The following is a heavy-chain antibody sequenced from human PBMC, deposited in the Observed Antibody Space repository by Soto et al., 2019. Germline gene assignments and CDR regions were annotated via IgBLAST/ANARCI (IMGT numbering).Heavy chain of an antibody. CDR1: GDSVSSNSAA. Sequence: SQTLSLTCAISGDSVSSNSAAWNWIRQSPSRGLEWLGRTYYRSKWYNDYAVSVKSRTTINPDTSKNQFSLQLNSVTPEDTAVHYCARERIVFTNLYYFDYWGQGTLVTVSS. J-gene: IGHJ4*02. D-gene: IGHD2-15*01. CDR2: TYYRSKWYN. CDR3: ARERIVFTNLYYFDY. V-gene: IGHV6-1*01.